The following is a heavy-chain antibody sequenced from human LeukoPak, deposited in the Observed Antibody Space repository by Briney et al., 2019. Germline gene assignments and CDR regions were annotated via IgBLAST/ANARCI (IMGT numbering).Heavy chain of an antibody. Sequence: GESLKISCKGSGYSFTSYSIGWVRQIPGKGLEWMGIIYPGDSDTRYSPSFQGQVTISADKSIRTAYLQWSSLKASDTAIYYCARSLAQYSISSGFDSWGQGALVTVSS. CDR3: ARSLAQYSISSGFDS. CDR1: GYSFTSYS. CDR2: IYPGDSDT. V-gene: IGHV5-51*01. D-gene: IGHD6-6*01. J-gene: IGHJ4*02.